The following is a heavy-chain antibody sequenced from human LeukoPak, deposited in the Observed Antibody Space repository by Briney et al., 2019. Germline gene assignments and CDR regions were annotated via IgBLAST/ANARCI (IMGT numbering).Heavy chain of an antibody. CDR1: GYTLTELS. D-gene: IGHD3-22*01. CDR2: FDPEDGET. CDR3: ATNIPPYYHDSSYPLPFDL. J-gene: IGHJ4*02. V-gene: IGHV1-24*01. Sequence: ASVKVSCKVSGYTLTELSMHWVRQAPGKGLEWMGGFDPEDGETTYAQKFQGRVTMAEDTSTDTAYMELSSLRSEDTAVYYCATNIPPYYHDSSYPLPFDLWGQGTLVTVSS.